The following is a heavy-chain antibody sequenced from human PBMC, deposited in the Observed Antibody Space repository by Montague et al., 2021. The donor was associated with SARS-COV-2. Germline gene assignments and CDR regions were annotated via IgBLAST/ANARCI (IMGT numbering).Heavy chain of an antibody. V-gene: IGHV4-34*01. CDR2: INLSGSA. CDR3: ARVRYYGSGTSLGMDV. D-gene: IGHD3-10*01. CDR1: SGSLSAYY. J-gene: IGHJ6*02. Sequence: SETLSLTCEVDSGSLSAYYWSWIRQPPGKGLEWIGEINLSGSANYNPPLKSRVTISVDTSKNQFSLKLSSVTAADTAVYYCARVRYYGSGTSLGMDVWGQGTTVTVSS.